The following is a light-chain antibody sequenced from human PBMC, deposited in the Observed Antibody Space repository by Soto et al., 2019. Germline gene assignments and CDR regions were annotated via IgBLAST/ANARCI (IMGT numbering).Light chain of an antibody. CDR3: QQYETYSGT. J-gene: IGKJ3*01. CDR1: QIINTW. V-gene: IGKV1-5*03. Sequence: DIQMTQSPSSLSASVGDRVTITCRASQIINTWLAWYQQKPGKAPKLLIYRASNLLSGVPSRFSGSGSGTEFTLNISSLQPDDFLIYYCQQYETYSGTFGPGTKVDL. CDR2: RAS.